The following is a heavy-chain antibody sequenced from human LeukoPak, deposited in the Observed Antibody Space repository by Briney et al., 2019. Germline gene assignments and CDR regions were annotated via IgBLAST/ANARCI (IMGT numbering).Heavy chain of an antibody. CDR1: GDSISSGLYS. D-gene: IGHD3-16*01. Sequence: SETLSLTCTVSGDSISSGLYSWGWIRQPPGEGLEWIGNIYHNGDTYYNPSLRSRVTISVDTSENQFSLRLRSVTAADTAVYYCARLWSHSKTEDYWGQGTVVTVSS. CDR3: ARLWSHSKTEDY. CDR2: IYHNGDT. V-gene: IGHV4-39*01. J-gene: IGHJ4*02.